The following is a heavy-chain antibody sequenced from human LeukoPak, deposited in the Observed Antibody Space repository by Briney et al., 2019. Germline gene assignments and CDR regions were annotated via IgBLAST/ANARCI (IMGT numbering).Heavy chain of an antibody. CDR3: ARVGSYYDFWSGPTPIDY. CDR2: MNPNSGNT. CDR1: GYTCTSYE. J-gene: IGHJ4*02. V-gene: IGHV1-8*01. D-gene: IGHD3-3*01. Sequence: GASVKVSCKASGYTCTSYEINWVRQATRQALEWRGWMNPNSGNTGYAQHFQGRVTMNRNTSLSTAYVDLRSLRSADTAVYYCARVGSYYDFWSGPTPIDYWGQGTLLTVSS.